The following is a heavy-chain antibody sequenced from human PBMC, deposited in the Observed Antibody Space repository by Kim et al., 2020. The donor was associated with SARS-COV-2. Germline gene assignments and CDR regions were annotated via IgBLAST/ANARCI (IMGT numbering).Heavy chain of an antibody. CDR2: ISGSRGST. J-gene: IGHJ4*02. Sequence: GGSLRLSCAASGFTFSSYAMSWVRQAPGKGLEWVSAISGSRGSTYYADSVEGRFTISRDNSKNTLYLQMNSLRAEDTAVYYCAKEVGYGDYLLGGFDYWGQGTLVTVSS. CDR1: GFTFSSYA. D-gene: IGHD4-17*01. CDR3: AKEVGYGDYLLGGFDY. V-gene: IGHV3-23*01.